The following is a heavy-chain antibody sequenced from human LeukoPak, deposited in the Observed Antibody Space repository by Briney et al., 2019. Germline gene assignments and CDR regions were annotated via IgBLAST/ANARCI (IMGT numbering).Heavy chain of an antibody. CDR3: ARGLTYYDILTGPPGY. Sequence: GASEKVSCKASGYTFTSYDINWVRQATGQGLEWMGWMNPNSGNTGYAQKFQGRVTMTRNTSISTAYMELSSLRSEDTAVYYCARGLTYYDILTGPPGYWGQGTLVTVSS. D-gene: IGHD3-9*01. V-gene: IGHV1-8*01. CDR1: GYTFTSYD. J-gene: IGHJ4*02. CDR2: MNPNSGNT.